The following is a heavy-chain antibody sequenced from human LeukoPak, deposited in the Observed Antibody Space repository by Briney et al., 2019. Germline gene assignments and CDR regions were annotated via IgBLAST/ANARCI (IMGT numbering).Heavy chain of an antibody. CDR1: GYTFTSYD. Sequence: GASVKVSCKASGYTFTSYDIQWVRQATGQGLEWMGWMNPNNGNTGYAQKFQGRVTVTRNTSISTAYMELSSLRSEDTAVYYCARDSSGWYHWFDPWGQGTLVTVSS. V-gene: IGHV1-8*01. D-gene: IGHD6-19*01. CDR2: MNPNNGNT. J-gene: IGHJ5*02. CDR3: ARDSSGWYHWFDP.